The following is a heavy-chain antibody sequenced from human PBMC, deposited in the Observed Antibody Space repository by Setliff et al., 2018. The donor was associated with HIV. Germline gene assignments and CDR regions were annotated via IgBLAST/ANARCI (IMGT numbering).Heavy chain of an antibody. D-gene: IGHD3-22*01. CDR2: IDPTDGST. V-gene: IGHV1-46*01. CDR1: RDTFTSYY. CDR3: AGDLDSSGYFNSLNY. J-gene: IGHJ4*02. Sequence: ASVKVSCKASRDTFTSYYIHWVRQAPGQGLEWMEVIDPTDGSTSFTQKFQGRVTVTRDTSTRTAYMELRSLRSDDTAVYYCAGDLDSSGYFNSLNYWGQGTLVTVSS.